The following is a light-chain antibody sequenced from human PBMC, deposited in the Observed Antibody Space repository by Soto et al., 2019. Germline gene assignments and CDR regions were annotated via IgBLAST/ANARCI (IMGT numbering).Light chain of an antibody. CDR2: KAS. Sequence: DIQLTQSPSTLSASVGDRVTITCRASQSIKTWLAWYQQKPGEAPKLLIYKASTLGSGVPSRFSGSASGTEFTLTINSLQPDDLAMYYCQQYSSYSWLSFGGGTKVDI. CDR1: QSIKTW. CDR3: QQYSSYSWLS. J-gene: IGKJ4*01. V-gene: IGKV1-5*03.